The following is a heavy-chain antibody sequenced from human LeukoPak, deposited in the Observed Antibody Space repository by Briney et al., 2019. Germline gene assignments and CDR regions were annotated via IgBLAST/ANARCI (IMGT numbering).Heavy chain of an antibody. D-gene: IGHD3-16*01. CDR2: LPPDELGI. CDR1: GFTFTNYW. Sequence: GGSLRLSCAASGFTFTNYWMHWVRQAPGMGLVWVSRLPPDELGIIYADSVKGRFTVSTDKAKNTLYLQMDSLRAEDTAMYYCAKALTRWAFDMWGQGTMVTVSS. CDR3: AKALTRWAFDM. J-gene: IGHJ3*02. V-gene: IGHV3-74*01.